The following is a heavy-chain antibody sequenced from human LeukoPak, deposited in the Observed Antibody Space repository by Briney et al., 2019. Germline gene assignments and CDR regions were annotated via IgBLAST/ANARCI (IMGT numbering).Heavy chain of an antibody. V-gene: IGHV3-33*01. J-gene: IGHJ4*02. D-gene: IGHD4-17*01. CDR2: IWYDGSNK. CDR1: GFTFSSYG. Sequence: GGSLRLSCAASGFTFSSYGMHWVRQAPGKGLEWVAVIWYDGSNKYYADSVKGRFTISRDNSKNTLYLQMNSLRAEDTAVYYCARDRNGNYGRWEFDYWGQGTLVTVSS. CDR3: ARDRNGNYGRWEFDY.